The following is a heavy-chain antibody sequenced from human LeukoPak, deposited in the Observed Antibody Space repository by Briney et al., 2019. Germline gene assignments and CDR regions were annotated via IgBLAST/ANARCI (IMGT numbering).Heavy chain of an antibody. J-gene: IGHJ4*02. Sequence: ASVKVSCKASGYTFTSYAMNWVRQAPGQGLEWMGWINTNTGNPTYAQGFTGRFVFSLDTSVSTAYLQISNLKAEDTAVYYCARIPLWFGELLFYYFDYWGQGTLVTVSS. CDR2: INTNTGNP. V-gene: IGHV7-4-1*02. CDR1: GYTFTSYA. CDR3: ARIPLWFGELLFYYFDY. D-gene: IGHD3-10*01.